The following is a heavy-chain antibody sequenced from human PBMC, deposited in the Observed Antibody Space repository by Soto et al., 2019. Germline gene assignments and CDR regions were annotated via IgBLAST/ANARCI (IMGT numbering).Heavy chain of an antibody. V-gene: IGHV1-18*01. CDR3: PRLLLPTTKVGAAPSTSYYAMDA. CDR2: ISTNSGDT. J-gene: IGHJ6*02. D-gene: IGHD1-26*01. CDR1: GYTFSNYG. Sequence: QVRLVQSGPEVKKPGASVQVSCKASGYTFSNYGINWVRQAPGQRLEWMGWISTNSGDTNYAQKLQGRITMATDTPTSTAYTELRSLRSDDTALYYCPRLLLPTTKVGAAPSTSYYAMDAWGRETTVTVSS.